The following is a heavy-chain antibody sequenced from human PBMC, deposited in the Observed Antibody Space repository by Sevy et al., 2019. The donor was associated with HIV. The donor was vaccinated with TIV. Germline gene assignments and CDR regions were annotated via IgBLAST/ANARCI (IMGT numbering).Heavy chain of an antibody. V-gene: IGHV3-53*01. Sequence: GGSLRLSCTASGFTVSSNYMSWVRQAPGKGLEWVSVLYSGGSTYYADSVKGRFTISRDNSKNTLYLQMNSLRAEDTAVYYCARVTVRGIDYWGQGTLVTVSS. CDR2: LYSGGST. D-gene: IGHD3-10*01. CDR1: GFTVSSNY. CDR3: ARVTVRGIDY. J-gene: IGHJ4*02.